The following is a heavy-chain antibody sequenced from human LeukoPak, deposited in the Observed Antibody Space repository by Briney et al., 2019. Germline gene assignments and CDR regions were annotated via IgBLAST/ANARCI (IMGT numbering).Heavy chain of an antibody. Sequence: GGSLRLSCEASGFTFNTYWIHWVRQAPGKGLVWVSRVNEDGSETNYADSVKGRLTISRDNAKNTAYLEMNSLRAEDTAVYYCARVKPADFDLWGRGTLLTVSS. V-gene: IGHV3-74*01. CDR2: VNEDGSET. J-gene: IGHJ2*01. CDR1: GFTFNTYW. CDR3: ARVKPADFDL.